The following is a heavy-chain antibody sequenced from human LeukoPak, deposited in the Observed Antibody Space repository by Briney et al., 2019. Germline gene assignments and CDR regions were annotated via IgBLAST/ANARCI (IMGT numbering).Heavy chain of an antibody. J-gene: IGHJ6*02. CDR1: GYTFTSYA. CDR3: ARERVAVDYGMDV. Sequence: AASVKVSCKASGYTFTSYAIHWVRQAPGQRLEWMGWINAGNGNTKYSQKFQGRVTITRDTSASTAYMELSSLRSEDTAVYYCARERVAVDYGMDVWGQGTTVTVSS. V-gene: IGHV1-3*01. CDR2: INAGNGNT. D-gene: IGHD6-19*01.